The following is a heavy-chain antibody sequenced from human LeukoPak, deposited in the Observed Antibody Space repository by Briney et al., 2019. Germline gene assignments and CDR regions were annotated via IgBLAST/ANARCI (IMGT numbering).Heavy chain of an antibody. Sequence: GGSLRLSCAASGFTFDDYTMHWVRQAPGKGLEWVYLISWDGGNTCDADSVKGRFTISRDNSKNSLYLQMNSLRAEDTAVYYCARRAGAYSHPYDYWGQGTLVTVSS. CDR2: ISWDGGNT. CDR3: ARRAGAYSHPYDY. CDR1: GFTFDDYT. J-gene: IGHJ4*02. D-gene: IGHD4/OR15-4a*01. V-gene: IGHV3-43*01.